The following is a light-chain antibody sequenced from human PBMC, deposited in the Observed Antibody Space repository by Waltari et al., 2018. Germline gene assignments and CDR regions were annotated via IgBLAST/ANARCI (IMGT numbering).Light chain of an antibody. CDR2: GAS. CDR1: QTVSGNS. Sequence: EIVLTQSPGTLSLSPGQRATLSCRASQTVSGNSLAWYHQNPGQAPRLLIYGASSRATGIPDRFSGSGSRTEFTLTISRLEPEDFAVYFCQERSRWPFTFGQGTRLEFK. V-gene: IGKV3D-20*02. J-gene: IGKJ5*01. CDR3: QERSRWPFT.